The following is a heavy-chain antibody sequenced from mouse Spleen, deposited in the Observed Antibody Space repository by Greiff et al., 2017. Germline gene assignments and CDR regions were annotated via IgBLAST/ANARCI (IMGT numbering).Heavy chain of an antibody. D-gene: IGHD6-1*01. CDR2: IWRGGST. CDR3: AKDSREGFAY. J-gene: IGHJ3*01. V-gene: IGHV2-5-1*01. Sequence: QVQLQQSGPSLVQPSQSLSITCTVSGFSFTSYGVHWVRQSPGKGLEWLGVIWRGGSTDYNAAFMSRLSTTKDNSKSQVFFKMNSLQADDTAIYYCAKDSREGFAYWGQGTLGTGSA. CDR1: GFSFTSYG.